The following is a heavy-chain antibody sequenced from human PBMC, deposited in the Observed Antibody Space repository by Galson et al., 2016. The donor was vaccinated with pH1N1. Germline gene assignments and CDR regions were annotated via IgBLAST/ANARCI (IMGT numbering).Heavy chain of an antibody. CDR2: IKQGGIEK. D-gene: IGHD1-1*01. CDR3: ASLGAYADNLPYLYGMGV. V-gene: IGHV3-7*01. CDR1: GFTFSSYW. Sequence: SLRLSCAASGFTFSSYWMSWVRQAPGKGLGWVANIKQGGIEKYYVDSVKGRFTISRDNARNSLFLQMNSLRAEDTAVYYCASLGAYADNLPYLYGMGVWGQGTTVTVSS. J-gene: IGHJ6*02.